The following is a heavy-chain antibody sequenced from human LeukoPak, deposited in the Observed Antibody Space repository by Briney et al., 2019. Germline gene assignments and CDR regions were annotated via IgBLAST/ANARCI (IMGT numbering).Heavy chain of an antibody. D-gene: IGHD3-10*01. CDR3: ARGDYYGSGSYYNAAFDI. CDR1: DGSISTGTYY. Sequence: SEPLSLTCTLSDGSISTGTYYWSWIPRPALKGLEWIERIYASGCTNDNHSLKSRVTISVDTSKTQSSLKLTSVTAADTAVYYCARGDYYGSGSYYNAAFDIWGQGTMVTVSS. V-gene: IGHV4-61*02. J-gene: IGHJ3*02. CDR2: IYASGCT.